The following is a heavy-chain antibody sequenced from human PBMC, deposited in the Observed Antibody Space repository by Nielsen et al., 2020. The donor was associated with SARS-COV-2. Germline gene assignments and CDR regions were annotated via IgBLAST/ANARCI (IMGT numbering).Heavy chain of an antibody. V-gene: IGHV3-48*01. CDR1: GFTFSSYS. CDR2: ISSSSSTI. CDR3: ARDTSGWEWLQFHYYYGMDV. Sequence: LSLTCAASGFTFSSYSMNWVRQAPGKGLEWVPYISSSSSTIYYADSVKGRFAISRDNAKNSLYLQMNSLRAEDTAVYYCARDTSGWEWLQFHYYYGMDVWGQGTTVTVSS. D-gene: IGHD5-24*01. J-gene: IGHJ6*02.